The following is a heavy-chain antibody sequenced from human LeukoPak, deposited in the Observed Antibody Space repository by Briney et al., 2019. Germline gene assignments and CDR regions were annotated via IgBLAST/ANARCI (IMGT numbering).Heavy chain of an antibody. D-gene: IGHD1-26*01. Sequence: YXNSGXGXIXXXDSVKCRXTXSRDIAKNSLYLQMNSLRAEDTALYYCARGQXGRELLHPFXYWGQGTLVTVSS. CDR2: XNSGXGXI. V-gene: IGHV3-48*03. J-gene: IGHJ4*02. CDR3: ARGQXGRELLHPFXY.